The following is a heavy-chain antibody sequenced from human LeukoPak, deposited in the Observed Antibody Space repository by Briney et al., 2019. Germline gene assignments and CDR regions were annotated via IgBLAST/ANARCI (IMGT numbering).Heavy chain of an antibody. Sequence: PGGSLRLSCAASGFTFSSYSMNWVRQAPGKGLEWVSSISSSSSYIYYADSVKGRFTISRDNSKNTLYLQMNSLRAEDTAVYYCARGTTYYDFWSGLYYFDYWGQGTLVTVSS. J-gene: IGHJ4*02. V-gene: IGHV3-21*01. CDR2: ISSSSSYI. CDR3: ARGTTYYDFWSGLYYFDY. D-gene: IGHD3-3*01. CDR1: GFTFSSYS.